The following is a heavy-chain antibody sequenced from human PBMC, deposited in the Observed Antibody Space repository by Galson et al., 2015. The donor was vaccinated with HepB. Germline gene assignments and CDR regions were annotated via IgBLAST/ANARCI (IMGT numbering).Heavy chain of an antibody. V-gene: IGHV3-23*01. CDR3: ASHEGGDGNWLDP. J-gene: IGHJ5*02. CDR1: GFTFSSYG. D-gene: IGHD2-21*02. Sequence: SLRLSCAASGFTFSSYGMSWVRQAPGKGPEWLSAVSGDGGKTYYADSVQGRFTISRDNSKNTLYVQMSSLGAEDTAVYYCASHEGGDGNWLDPWGQGTLVTVSS. CDR2: VSGDGGKT.